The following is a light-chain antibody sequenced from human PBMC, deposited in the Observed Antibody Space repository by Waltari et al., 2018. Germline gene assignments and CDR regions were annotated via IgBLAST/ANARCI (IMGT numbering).Light chain of an antibody. Sequence: DIQMTQSPSSLSAFVGDRVTITCRASQIISNYLNWYQQKPGKAPKLLIYAASSLQSGVPPRFSGSGSGTDFSLTISSLQPEDFGTYYCQQSYNNPLTFGGGNRVEIK. CDR3: QQSYNNPLT. V-gene: IGKV1-39*01. CDR2: AAS. CDR1: QIISNY. J-gene: IGKJ4*01.